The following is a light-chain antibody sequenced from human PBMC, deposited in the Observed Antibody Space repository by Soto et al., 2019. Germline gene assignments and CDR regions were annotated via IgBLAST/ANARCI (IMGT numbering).Light chain of an antibody. J-gene: IGLJ1*01. CDR3: QAWDINTAV. Sequence: SYELTQPPSVSVSPGQTASITCSGDKLGHKFACWYQQKPGQSPVLVIYEDYKRPSGIPERFSGSNSGNTATLTISDTQAMDEADYYCQAWDINTAVFGTGTKLTVL. CDR1: KLGHKF. CDR2: EDY. V-gene: IGLV3-1*01.